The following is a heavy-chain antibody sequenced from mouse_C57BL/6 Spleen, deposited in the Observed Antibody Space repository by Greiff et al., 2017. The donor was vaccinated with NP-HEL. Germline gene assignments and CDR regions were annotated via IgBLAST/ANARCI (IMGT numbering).Heavy chain of an antibody. D-gene: IGHD1-1*01. Sequence: QVQLQQSGPELVKPGASVKISCKASGYTFTDYYINWVKQRPGQGLEWIGWIFPGSGSTYYNEKFKGKATLTVDKSSSTAYMLLSSLTSEDSAVYFCARFPYYYGSSYYFDYWGQGTTLTVSS. V-gene: IGHV1-75*01. CDR1: GYTFTDYY. CDR3: ARFPYYYGSSYYFDY. J-gene: IGHJ2*01. CDR2: IFPGSGST.